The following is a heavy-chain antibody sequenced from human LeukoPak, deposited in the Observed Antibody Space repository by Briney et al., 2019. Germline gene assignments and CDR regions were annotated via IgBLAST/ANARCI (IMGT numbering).Heavy chain of an antibody. V-gene: IGHV1-69*04. Sequence: SVKVSCKASGYTFTGYYMHWLRQAPGQGLEWMGRIIPILGIANYAQKFQGRVTITADKSTSTAYMELSSLRSEDTAVYYCARDGEMATITTYWGQGTLVTVSS. CDR2: IIPILGIA. D-gene: IGHD5-24*01. CDR3: ARDGEMATITTY. J-gene: IGHJ4*02. CDR1: GYTFTGYY.